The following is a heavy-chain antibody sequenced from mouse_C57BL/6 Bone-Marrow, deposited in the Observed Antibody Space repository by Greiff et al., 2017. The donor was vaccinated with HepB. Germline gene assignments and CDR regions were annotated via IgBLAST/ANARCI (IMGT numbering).Heavy chain of an antibody. V-gene: IGHV3-6*01. CDR2: ISYDGSN. Sequence: EVKLVESGPGLVKPSQSLSLTCSVTGYSITSGYYWNWIRQFPGNKLEWMGYISYDGSNNYNPSLKNRISITRDTSKNQFFLKLNSVTTEDTATYYCARGITTDAYWYFDVWGTGTTVTVSS. D-gene: IGHD1-1*01. CDR3: ARGITTDAYWYFDV. J-gene: IGHJ1*03. CDR1: GYSITSGYY.